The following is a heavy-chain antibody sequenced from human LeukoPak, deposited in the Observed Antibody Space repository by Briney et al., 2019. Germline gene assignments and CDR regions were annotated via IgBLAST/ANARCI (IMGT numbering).Heavy chain of an antibody. CDR3: ARDDSSSGYSYGYRLDY. Sequence: ASVKVSCKASGYTFTSYYMHWVRQAPGQGLEWMGIINPSGGSTSYAQKFQGRVTMTRDTSTSTVYMELSSLRSEDTAVYYCARDDSSSGYSYGYRLDYWGQGTLVTVSS. CDR1: GYTFTSYY. CDR2: INPSGGST. V-gene: IGHV1-46*01. J-gene: IGHJ4*02. D-gene: IGHD5-18*01.